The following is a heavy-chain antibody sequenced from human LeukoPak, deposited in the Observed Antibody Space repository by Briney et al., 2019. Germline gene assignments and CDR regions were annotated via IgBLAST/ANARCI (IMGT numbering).Heavy chain of an antibody. CDR2: INPSGGGT. CDR1: GYACTSYY. CDR3: ARSVRMITTGFDY. J-gene: IGHJ4*02. V-gene: IGHV1-46*01. Sequence: AASETVSCKASGYACTSYYMHWVRQAPGQGLEWMGIINPSGGGTSYAQKFQGRVTMTRDTSTSTVYMELSSLRSEDTAVYYCARSVRMITTGFDYWGQGTLVTVSS. D-gene: IGHD3-16*01.